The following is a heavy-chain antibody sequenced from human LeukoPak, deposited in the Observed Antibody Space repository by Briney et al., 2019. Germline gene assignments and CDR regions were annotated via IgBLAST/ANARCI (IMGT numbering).Heavy chain of an antibody. J-gene: IGHJ4*02. V-gene: IGHV3-33*06. CDR2: IWYDGSNK. CDR3: AKEYCSGGSCYRNFDY. Sequence: PGRSLRLSCAASGFTFSSHGMHWVRQAPGKGLEWVAVIWYDGSNKYYADSVKGRFTISRDNSKNTLYLQMNSLRAEDTAVYYCAKEYCSGGSCYRNFDYWGQGTLVTVSS. CDR1: GFTFSSHG. D-gene: IGHD2-15*01.